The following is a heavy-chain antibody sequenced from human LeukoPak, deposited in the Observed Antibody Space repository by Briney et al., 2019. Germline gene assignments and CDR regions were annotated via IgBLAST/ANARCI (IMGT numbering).Heavy chain of an antibody. D-gene: IGHD5-24*01. V-gene: IGHV3-66*01. CDR2: IYSGGST. J-gene: IGHJ3*02. Sequence: GGSLRLPCAASGFTVSSNYMSWLRQAPGKGLEWVSDIYSGGSTYYADSVKGRFTISRDNSKNTLYLQMNSLRAEDTAVYYCARDIPRWLLFPRPEDEQNGAFDIWGQGTMVTVSS. CDR3: ARDIPRWLLFPRPEDEQNGAFDI. CDR1: GFTVSSNY.